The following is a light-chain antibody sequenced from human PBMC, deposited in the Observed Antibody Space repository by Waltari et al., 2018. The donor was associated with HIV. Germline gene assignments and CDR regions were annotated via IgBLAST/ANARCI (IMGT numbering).Light chain of an antibody. V-gene: IGLV6-57*02. Sequence: NLVLTQPHSVSESPGETVTISCTGTSASIVTNYVIYGDDQRPSGVPGRFSGSIDTSSNSASLTISGLRPEDEGDYYCQAFDSDSQWVFGGGTRLTVL. CDR2: GDD. CDR1: SASIVTNY. CDR3: QAFDSDSQWV. J-gene: IGLJ3*02.